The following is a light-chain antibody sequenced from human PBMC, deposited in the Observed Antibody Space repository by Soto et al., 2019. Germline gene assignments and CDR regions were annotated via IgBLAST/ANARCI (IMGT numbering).Light chain of an antibody. V-gene: IGLV2-8*01. Sequence: QSALTQPPSASGSPGQSVAISCTGTSSDVGGYNYVSWYQQHPGKAPKLMIYEVNKRPRRLPDSSSGSKSGHSPSCTVSALPDEDEAEEYHTPPAGGSHVFG. J-gene: IGLJ1*01. CDR3: TPPAGGSHV. CDR2: EVN. CDR1: SSDVGGYNY.